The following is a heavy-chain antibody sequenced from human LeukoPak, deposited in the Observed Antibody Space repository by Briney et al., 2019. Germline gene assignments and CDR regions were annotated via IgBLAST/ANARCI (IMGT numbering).Heavy chain of an antibody. Sequence: PSETLSLTCTVSGGSISSGGYYWSWIRQHPGKGLEWIGYIYYSGSTYYNPSLKSRVTTSVDTSKNQFSLKLSSVTAADTAVYYCARGDYDSLQGAFDIWGQGTMVTVSS. J-gene: IGHJ3*02. D-gene: IGHD3-22*01. CDR1: GGSISSGGYY. V-gene: IGHV4-31*03. CDR2: IYYSGST. CDR3: ARGDYDSLQGAFDI.